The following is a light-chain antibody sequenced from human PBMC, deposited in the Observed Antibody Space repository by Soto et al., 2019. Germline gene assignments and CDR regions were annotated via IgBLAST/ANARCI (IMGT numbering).Light chain of an antibody. CDR1: QSLLHLNGYNY. V-gene: IGKV2-28*01. J-gene: IGKJ2*01. CDR2: LGS. Sequence: DIVMTQSPLSLPVTPGEPASISCRSSQSLLHLNGYNYLDWYLQRPGQSPQLLICLGSNRASGVPDRFSGSGSGTDFTLEISRVEAEDVGVYYCMQAVETPRTFGQGTKLEIK. CDR3: MQAVETPRT.